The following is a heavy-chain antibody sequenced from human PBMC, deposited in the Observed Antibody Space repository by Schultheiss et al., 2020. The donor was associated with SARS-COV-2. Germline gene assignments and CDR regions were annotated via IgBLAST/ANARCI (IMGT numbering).Heavy chain of an antibody. D-gene: IGHD2-15*01. Sequence: GESLKISCAASGFTFSNAWMSWVRQAPGKGLEWVGRIKSKTDGGTTDYAAPVKGRFTISRDDSKNTLYLQMNSLKTEDTAVYYCAKEVRSVAWGQGTLVTVSS. V-gene: IGHV3-15*01. CDR2: IKSKTDGGTT. CDR1: GFTFSNAW. CDR3: AKEVRSVA. J-gene: IGHJ5*02.